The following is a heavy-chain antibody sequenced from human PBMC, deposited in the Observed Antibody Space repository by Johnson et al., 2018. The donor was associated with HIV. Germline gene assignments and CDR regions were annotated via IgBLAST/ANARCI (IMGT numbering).Heavy chain of an antibody. CDR2: ISYDGSNK. Sequence: QMLLVESGGGVVQPGRSLRLSCAASGFTFSSYAMHWVRQAPGKGLEWVAVISYDGSNKYYADSVKGRFSISRDNSKNTLYLQMNSLRAEDTAVYYCARELHSYDILTGPGAFDIWGQGTMVTVSS. D-gene: IGHD3-9*01. CDR1: GFTFSSYA. J-gene: IGHJ3*02. V-gene: IGHV3-30-3*01. CDR3: ARELHSYDILTGPGAFDI.